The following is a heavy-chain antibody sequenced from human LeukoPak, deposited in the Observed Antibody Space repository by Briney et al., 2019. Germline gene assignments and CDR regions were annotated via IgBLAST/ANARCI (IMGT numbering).Heavy chain of an antibody. CDR3: VRDRGYSNFDY. CDR1: GFTFSNYW. Sequence: GGSLRLSCATSGFTFSNYWMSWVRQAPGKGLEWVANMKEDGSDIDYVDSVKGRFTISRDNAQDSLYLQMNSLRAEDTAVYYWVRDRGYSNFDYWGQGTLVSVSS. V-gene: IGHV3-7*01. J-gene: IGHJ4*02. CDR2: MKEDGSDI. D-gene: IGHD4-11*01.